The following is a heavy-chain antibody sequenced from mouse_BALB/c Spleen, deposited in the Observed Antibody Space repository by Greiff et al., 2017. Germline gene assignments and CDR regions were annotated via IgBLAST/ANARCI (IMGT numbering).Heavy chain of an antibody. Sequence: EVQGVESGGGLVKPGGSLKLSCAASGFTFSDYYMYWVRQTPEKRLEWVATISDGGSYTYYPDSVKGRFTISRDNAKNNLYLQMSSLKSEDTAMYYCARPDYYGYDYWGQGTTLTVSS. CDR2: ISDGGSYT. V-gene: IGHV5-4*02. CDR3: ARPDYYGYDY. D-gene: IGHD1-2*01. J-gene: IGHJ2*01. CDR1: GFTFSDYY.